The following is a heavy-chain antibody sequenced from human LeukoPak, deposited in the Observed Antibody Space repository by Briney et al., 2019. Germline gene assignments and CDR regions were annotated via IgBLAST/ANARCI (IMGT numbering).Heavy chain of an antibody. CDR2: IKQDGSEK. Sequence: GGSLRLSCAASGFTFNTFWMNWVRQAPGKGLEWVANIKQDGSEKYYVDSVKGRFTISRDNAKNSLYLQMNSLRAEDTAVYYCAKDGQTAVTTPTFFQHWGQGTLVTVSS. CDR3: AKDGQTAVTTPTFFQH. V-gene: IGHV3-7*01. J-gene: IGHJ1*01. CDR1: GFTFNTFW. D-gene: IGHD4-17*01.